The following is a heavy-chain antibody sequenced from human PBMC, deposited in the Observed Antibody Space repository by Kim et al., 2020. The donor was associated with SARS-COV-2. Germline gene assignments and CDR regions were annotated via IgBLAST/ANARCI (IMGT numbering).Heavy chain of an antibody. J-gene: IGHJ4*02. D-gene: IGHD1-7*01. Sequence: GGSLRVSCAASGFTFSSYGMHWVRQAPGKGLEWVAVISYDGSNKYYADSVKGRFTISRDNSKNTLYLQMNSLRAEDTAVYYCAKDLDITGTTGYFDYWGQGTLVTVSS. CDR3: AKDLDITGTTGYFDY. CDR1: GFTFSSYG. V-gene: IGHV3-30*18. CDR2: ISYDGSNK.